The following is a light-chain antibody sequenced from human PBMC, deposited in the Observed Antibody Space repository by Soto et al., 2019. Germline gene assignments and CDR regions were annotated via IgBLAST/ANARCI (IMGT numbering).Light chain of an antibody. J-gene: IGLJ3*02. CDR1: RGHNSYA. V-gene: IGLV4-69*02. CDR3: QTWGTGPWV. Sequence: QPVLTQSPSASASLGASVKLTCTLSRGHNSYAIAWHQQQPEKGPRYVMKINNDGSHIKGDGIPDRFSGSSSGAERYLTISSLQSEDEADYYCQTWGTGPWVFGGGTKVTVL. CDR2: INNDGSH.